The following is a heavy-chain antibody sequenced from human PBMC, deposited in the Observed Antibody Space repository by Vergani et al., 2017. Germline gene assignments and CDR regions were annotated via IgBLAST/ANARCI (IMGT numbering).Heavy chain of an antibody. D-gene: IGHD2-21*01. J-gene: IGHJ4*02. CDR2: IRDKTYNSAT. CDR1: GFTFSGYA. Sequence: EVQLVESGGGLVQPGGSLTLSCAASGFTFSGYAMHWVRQTSGKGLEWIARIRDKTYNSATAYAVSVKGRFIISRDDAKNTVYLQMKRLTNEDTAVYYCARHLRVYCYCEFDYWGQGREVTVSS. V-gene: IGHV3-73*02. CDR3: ARHLRVYCYCEFDY.